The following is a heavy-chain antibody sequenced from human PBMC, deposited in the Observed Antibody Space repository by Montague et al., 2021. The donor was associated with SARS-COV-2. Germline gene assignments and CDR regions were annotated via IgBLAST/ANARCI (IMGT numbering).Heavy chain of an antibody. CDR2: ISDGGDMT. V-gene: IGHV3-23*01. D-gene: IGHD6-19*01. CDR1: GFTFSSYG. Sequence: SVRFSCAASGFTFSSYGMFWVRQTPGKGLEWVSAISDGGDMTYYADSVKGRFTISRDNSKNTLYLQMNTLRAEDTAVYFCAKKTIAVPGSPHFDSWGQGTLVTVSS. CDR3: AKKTIAVPGSPHFDS. J-gene: IGHJ4*02.